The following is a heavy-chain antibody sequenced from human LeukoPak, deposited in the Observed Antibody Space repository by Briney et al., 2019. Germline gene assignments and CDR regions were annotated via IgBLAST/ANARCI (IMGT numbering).Heavy chain of an antibody. D-gene: IGHD3-16*01. CDR2: TGSSGRNI. J-gene: IGHJ3*01. V-gene: IGHV3-48*04. CDR1: GFTFSSYA. CDR3: ATEVGVSAGAYDV. Sequence: GGSLRLSCAASGFTFSSYAMSWVRQAPGKGLEWVSYTGSSGRNIKYADSVKGRFTISRDNAKNSVQLQMNSLRVEDTALYYCATEVGVSAGAYDVWGQGTMVTVSS.